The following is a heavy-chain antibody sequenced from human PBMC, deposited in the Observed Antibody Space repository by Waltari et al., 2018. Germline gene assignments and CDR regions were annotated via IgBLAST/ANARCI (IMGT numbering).Heavy chain of an antibody. CDR2: ISYGGST. CDR1: GGSVSSPAYY. D-gene: IGHD3-10*01. CDR3: ASHLWYRDLSRVAFDF. Sequence: LQLQESGPALVRPSETLSLSCTVSGGSVSSPAYYWSWGRHSPGKGLEWIETISYGGSTSYNPSLKSRVTISIDTSKNQLSLELTSVTAADTAIYYCASHLWYRDLSRVAFDFWGQGTLVAVSS. V-gene: IGHV4-39*07. J-gene: IGHJ4*02.